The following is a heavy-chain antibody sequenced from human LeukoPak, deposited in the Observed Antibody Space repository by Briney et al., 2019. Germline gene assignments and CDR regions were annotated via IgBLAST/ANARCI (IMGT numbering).Heavy chain of an antibody. V-gene: IGHV4-34*01. D-gene: IGHD3-10*01. CDR1: GGSFSGYY. Sequence: SETLSLTCAVYGGSFSGYYWSWIRQPPGKGLEWIGEINHSGSTNYNPSLKSRVTISIDASNNQFSLELISMTAADTAVYFCARQPKACAPGVYVTGKACWFDPWGQGRLVTVSS. CDR3: ARQPKACAPGVYVTGKACWFDP. CDR2: INHSGST. J-gene: IGHJ5*02.